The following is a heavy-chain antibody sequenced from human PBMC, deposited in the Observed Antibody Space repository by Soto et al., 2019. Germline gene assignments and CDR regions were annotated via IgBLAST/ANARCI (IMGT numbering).Heavy chain of an antibody. J-gene: IGHJ4*02. CDR2: INAGNSDT. CDR1: GYTFTSYA. Sequence: ASVKVSCKASGYTFTSYAMHWVRQAPGQRLERMGWINAGNSDTKYSQKFQGRVTITSDTSASTAYMELSSLRSEDTAVYYCARDMGFGLSDYWGQGTLVTVSS. V-gene: IGHV1-3*01. CDR3: ARDMGFGLSDY. D-gene: IGHD3-10*01.